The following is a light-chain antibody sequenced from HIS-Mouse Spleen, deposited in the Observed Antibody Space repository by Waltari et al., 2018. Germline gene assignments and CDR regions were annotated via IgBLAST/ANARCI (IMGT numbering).Light chain of an antibody. Sequence: DIVMTQSPDSLAVSLGGRANINCKSSQSVLYSSNNKNYLAWYQQKPGQPTKLLIYWASTRESGVPDRFSGSGSGTDFTLTISSLQAEDVAVYYCQQYYSTPLYTFGQGTKLEIK. CDR3: QQYYSTPLYT. CDR2: WAS. V-gene: IGKV4-1*01. CDR1: QSVLYSSNNKNY. J-gene: IGKJ2*01.